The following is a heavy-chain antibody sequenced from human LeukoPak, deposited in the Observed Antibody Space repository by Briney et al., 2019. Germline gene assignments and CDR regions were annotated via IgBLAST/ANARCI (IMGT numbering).Heavy chain of an antibody. Sequence: GESLKISCKGSGYSYTSYWIGWVRQMPGKGLEWMGIIYPGDSDTRYSPSFQGQVTISADKSISTAYLQWSSLKASDTAMYYCACLGYSYVPHPDFNWFDPWGQGTLVTVSS. J-gene: IGHJ5*02. CDR2: IYPGDSDT. CDR3: ACLGYSYVPHPDFNWFDP. CDR1: GYSYTSYW. V-gene: IGHV5-51*01. D-gene: IGHD5-18*01.